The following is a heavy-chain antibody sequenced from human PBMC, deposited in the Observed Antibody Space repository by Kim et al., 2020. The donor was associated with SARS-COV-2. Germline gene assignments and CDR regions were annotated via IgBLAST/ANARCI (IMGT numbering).Heavy chain of an antibody. J-gene: IGHJ4*02. Sequence: DSVKGRFTISRDNAMNSLYLQMNSLRDEDTAVYYCARTQLSGSYYRGDFDYWGQGTLVTVSS. V-gene: IGHV3-48*02. CDR3: ARTQLSGSYYRGDFDY. D-gene: IGHD3-10*01.